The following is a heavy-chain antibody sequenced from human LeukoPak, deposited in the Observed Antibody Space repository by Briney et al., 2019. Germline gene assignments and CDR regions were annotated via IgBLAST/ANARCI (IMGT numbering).Heavy chain of an antibody. J-gene: IGHJ5*02. V-gene: IGHV4-59*08. CDR2: MYYIGIT. Sequence: AETLSLICTVSGGSINSYCWIGIRQPPGKGPQWMGYMYYIGITNDSPSRNSRVTISVDTSKNQFSLKLSSVPAADTVVYYCARLGVRYSTSSWWFDPWGQGTLVTVSS. CDR3: ARLGVRYSTSSWWFDP. D-gene: IGHD6-6*01. CDR1: GGSINSYC.